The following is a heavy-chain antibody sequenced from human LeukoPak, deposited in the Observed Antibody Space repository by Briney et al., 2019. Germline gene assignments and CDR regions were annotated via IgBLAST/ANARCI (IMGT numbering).Heavy chain of an antibody. D-gene: IGHD1-26*01. CDR2: ISGSGGRT. CDR1: GFTFSSYA. CDR3: AKDEYSGSQNYGRLDY. V-gene: IGHV3-23*01. J-gene: IGHJ4*02. Sequence: GGSLRLSCAASGFTFSSYAMNWVRQTPGKWLEWVSAISGSGGRTYQRDSVKGRFTISRDNSKNTLYLQMNSLRVEDTAVYYCAKDEYSGSQNYGRLDYWGQGTLVTVSS.